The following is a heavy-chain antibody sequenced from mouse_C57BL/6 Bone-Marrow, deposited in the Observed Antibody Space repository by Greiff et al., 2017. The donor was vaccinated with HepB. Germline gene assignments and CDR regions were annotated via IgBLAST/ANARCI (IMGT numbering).Heavy chain of an antibody. CDR1: GFTFSSYA. V-gene: IGHV5-4*03. Sequence: EVKVEESGGGLVKPGGSLKLSCAASGFTFSSYAMSWVRQTPEKRLEWVATISDGGSYTYYPDNVKGRFTISRDNAKNNLYLQMSHLKSEDTAMYYCARGGDYGSSYWYFDVWGTGTTVTVSS. J-gene: IGHJ1*03. CDR2: ISDGGSYT. CDR3: ARGGDYGSSYWYFDV. D-gene: IGHD1-1*01.